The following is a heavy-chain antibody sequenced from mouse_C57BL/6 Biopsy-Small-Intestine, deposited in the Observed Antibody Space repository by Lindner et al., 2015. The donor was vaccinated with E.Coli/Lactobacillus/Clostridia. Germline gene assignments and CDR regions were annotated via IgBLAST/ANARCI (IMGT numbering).Heavy chain of an antibody. V-gene: IGHV5-17*01. CDR2: VSSGSSSI. CDR1: GFAFSDYG. J-gene: IGHJ3*01. Sequence: VQLQEVWGGLVKPGGSLKLSCAASGFAFSDYGMHWVRQAPERGLEWIAYVSSGSSSIYYADTVKGRFTISGDNAKNTLFLQMTSLRSEDTAMYYCARVYDGYYEKVWFAYWGQGTLVTVSA. CDR3: ARVYDGYYEKVWFAY. D-gene: IGHD2-3*01.